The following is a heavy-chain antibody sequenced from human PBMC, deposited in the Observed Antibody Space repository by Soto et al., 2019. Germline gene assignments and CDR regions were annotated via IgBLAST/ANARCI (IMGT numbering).Heavy chain of an antibody. CDR1: GFSLSTSGVG. D-gene: IGHD5-18*01. CDR2: IYWDDDK. V-gene: IGHV2-5*02. Sequence: QITLKESGPTLVKPTQTLTLTCTFSGFSLSTSGVGVGWIRQPPGKAVEWLALIYWDDDKRYSPSLKSRLTITKDSSRSQVVLTITIMDPVDTATYYGAHWIRGDWYFDLWCRGTLVTVSS. J-gene: IGHJ2*01. CDR3: AHWIRGDWYFDL.